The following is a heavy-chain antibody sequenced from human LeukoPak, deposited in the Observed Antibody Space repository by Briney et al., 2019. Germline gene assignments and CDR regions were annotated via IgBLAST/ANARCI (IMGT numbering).Heavy chain of an antibody. Sequence: SVKVSCKASGGTFSSYAISWVRQAPGQGLEWMGGIIPIFGTANYAQKFQGRATITADESTSAAYMELSSLRSEDTAVYYCARAYGDYSWSGGMDVWGQGTTVTVS. J-gene: IGHJ6*02. CDR1: GGTFSSYA. CDR2: IIPIFGTA. D-gene: IGHD4-17*01. CDR3: ARAYGDYSWSGGMDV. V-gene: IGHV1-69*13.